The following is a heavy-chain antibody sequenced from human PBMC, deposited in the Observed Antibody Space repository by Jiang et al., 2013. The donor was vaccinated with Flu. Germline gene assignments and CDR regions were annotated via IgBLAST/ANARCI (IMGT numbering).Heavy chain of an antibody. V-gene: IGHV5-51*01. J-gene: IGHJ4*03. D-gene: IGHD3-9*01. CDR2: IYPGDSDT. CDR3: ARLLDYDYFDLVTPPXDY. CDR1: GYSFTSYW. Sequence: SGAEVKKPGESLKISCKGSGYSFTSYWIGWVRQMPGKGLEWMGIIYPGDSDTRYSPSFQGQVTISADKSISTAYLQWSSLKASDTAMYYCARLLDYDYFDLVTPPXDYVGPGTLVTVSS.